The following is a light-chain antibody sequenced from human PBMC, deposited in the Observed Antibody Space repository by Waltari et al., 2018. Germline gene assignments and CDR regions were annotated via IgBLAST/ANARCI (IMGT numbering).Light chain of an antibody. CDR3: HSADFSGNFRV. CDR2: QDT. CDR1: ALPKQY. V-gene: IGLV3-25*03. J-gene: IGLJ2*01. Sequence: YELTQSPSISVSPAQTARLTCSGDALPKQYSYWYQQKPGQAPSLVIYQDTERPSGIPERFSGSSSGTTVTLTISDVQAEDEGDYYCHSADFSGNFRVFGGGTRLTV.